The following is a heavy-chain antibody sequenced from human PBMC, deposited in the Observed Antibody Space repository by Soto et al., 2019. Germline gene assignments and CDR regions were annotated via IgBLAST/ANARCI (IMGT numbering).Heavy chain of an antibody. CDR1: GGSVSSGSYY. D-gene: IGHD6-19*01. J-gene: IGHJ4*02. Sequence: SETLSLTCTVSGGSVSSGSYYWSWIRQPPGKGLEWIGYIYYSGSTNYNPSLKSRVTISVDTSKNQFSLKLSSVTAADTAVYYCARDRGSSGFIFDYWGQGTQVTVSS. CDR3: ARDRGSSGFIFDY. V-gene: IGHV4-61*01. CDR2: IYYSGST.